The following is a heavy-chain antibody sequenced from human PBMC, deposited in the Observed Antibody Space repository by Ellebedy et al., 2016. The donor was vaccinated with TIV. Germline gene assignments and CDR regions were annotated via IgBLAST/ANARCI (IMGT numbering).Heavy chain of an antibody. J-gene: IGHJ3*02. CDR2: ISSSSSYI. CDR1: GFTFSSYS. CDR3: AREGAIVVVPAASPRNYAFDI. D-gene: IGHD2-2*01. Sequence: GGSLRLXCAASGFTFSSYSMNWVRQAPGKGLEWVSSISSSSSYIYYADSVKGRFTISRDNAKNSLYLQMNSLRAEDTAVYYCAREGAIVVVPAASPRNYAFDIWGQGTMVTVSS. V-gene: IGHV3-21*01.